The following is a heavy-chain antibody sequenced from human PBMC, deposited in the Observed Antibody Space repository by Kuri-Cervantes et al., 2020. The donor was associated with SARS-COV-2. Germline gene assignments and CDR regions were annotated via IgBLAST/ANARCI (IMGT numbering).Heavy chain of an antibody. CDR1: GGSISSASYH. CDR2: VYVSGTT. V-gene: IGHV4-61*02. D-gene: IGHD3-10*01. Sequence: SETLSLTCTVSGGSISSASYHWNWIRQPAGKRLEWIGRVYVSGTTSYNPSLKSRVTISVDTSKNQFSLKLSSVTAADTAVYYCARGCGEWLRYWYFDLWGRGTLVTVSS. CDR3: ARGCGEWLRYWYFDL. J-gene: IGHJ2*01.